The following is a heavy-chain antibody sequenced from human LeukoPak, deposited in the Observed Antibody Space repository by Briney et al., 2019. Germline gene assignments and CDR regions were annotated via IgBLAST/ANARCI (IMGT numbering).Heavy chain of an antibody. J-gene: IGHJ4*02. Sequence: GGSLRLSCAASGFTFSDYYMSWVRQAPGKGLEWVSVIYSGGSTYYADSVKGRFTISRDNSKSTLYIQMNSLRAEDTAVYYCARAKPKNMVRGLIMRRESRYYFDYWGQGTLVTVSS. D-gene: IGHD3-10*01. CDR1: GFTFSDYY. CDR2: IYSGGST. V-gene: IGHV3-53*01. CDR3: ARAKPKNMVRGLIMRRESRYYFDY.